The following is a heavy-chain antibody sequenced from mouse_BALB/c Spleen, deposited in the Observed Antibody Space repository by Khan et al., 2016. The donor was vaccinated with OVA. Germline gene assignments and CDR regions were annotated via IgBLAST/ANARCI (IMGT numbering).Heavy chain of an antibody. CDR1: GYSITSAYF. J-gene: IGHJ4*01. CDR3: ARAIHAMDY. V-gene: IGHV3-6*02. CDR2: ISYDGTN. Sequence: EVQLQESGPGLVKPSQSLSLTCSVTGYSITSAYFWNWIRQFPGNKLEWMGYISYDGTNNYNPSLKNRISITRDTSKNTFYLKLNSVTPEDTTTYYCARAIHAMDYWGQGTSVTVSS.